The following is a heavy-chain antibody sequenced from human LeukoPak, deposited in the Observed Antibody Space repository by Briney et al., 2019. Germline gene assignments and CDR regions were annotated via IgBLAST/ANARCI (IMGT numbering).Heavy chain of an antibody. Sequence: GGSLRLSCAASGFTVSNGWMSWVRQAPGKGLEWVGRIKSNSEGGATEYAAPVKGRFTISKDDSKNTLYLQMNSLETEDTAVYYCTTMLRVTVTGKGSYNFDYYYMDVWGKGTTVTISS. V-gene: IGHV3-15*01. J-gene: IGHJ6*03. D-gene: IGHD6-19*01. CDR2: IKSNSEGGAT. CDR3: TTMLRVTVTGKGSYNFDYYYMDV. CDR1: GFTVSNGW.